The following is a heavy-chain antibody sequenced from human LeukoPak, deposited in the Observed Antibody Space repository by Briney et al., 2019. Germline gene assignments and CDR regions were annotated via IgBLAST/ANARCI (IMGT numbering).Heavy chain of an antibody. CDR3: AKDTRHCSSTSCPPNNWFDP. CDR1: GFTFSSYA. CDR2: ISGSGGST. V-gene: IGHV3-23*01. J-gene: IGHJ5*02. D-gene: IGHD2-2*01. Sequence: GGSLRLSCAASGFTFSSYAMSWVRQAPGKGLEWVSAISGSGGSTYYADSVKGRFTISRDKSKNTLYLQMNSLRAEDTAVYYCAKDTRHCSSTSCPPNNWFDPWGQGTLVTVSS.